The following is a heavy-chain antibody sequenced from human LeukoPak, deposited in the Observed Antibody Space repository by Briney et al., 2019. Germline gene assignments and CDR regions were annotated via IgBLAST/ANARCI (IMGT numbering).Heavy chain of an antibody. CDR2: INTNTGNP. Sequence: ASVKVSCKASGYTFTSYAMNWVRQAPGQGLEWMGWINTNTGNPTYAQGFTGRFVFSLDTSVSTAYLQISSLKAEDTAVYYCARETVEMATVWYYYYYYGMDVWGQGTTVTVSS. V-gene: IGHV7-4-1*02. CDR1: GYTFTSYA. D-gene: IGHD5-24*01. CDR3: ARETVEMATVWYYYYYYGMDV. J-gene: IGHJ6*02.